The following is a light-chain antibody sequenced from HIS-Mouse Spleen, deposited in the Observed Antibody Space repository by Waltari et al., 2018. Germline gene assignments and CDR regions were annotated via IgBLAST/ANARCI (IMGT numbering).Light chain of an antibody. CDR1: SSDVGGYNY. J-gene: IGLJ1*01. CDR2: DVS. CDR3: SSYTSSSTYV. V-gene: IGLV2-14*03. Sequence: QSALTQPASVSGAPGQSSTISCTGTSSDVGGYNYVSWYQQHPGKAPKLMIYDVSNRPSEVSNRFSGSKSGNTASLTISGLQAEDEADYYCSSYTSSSTYVFGTGTKVTVL.